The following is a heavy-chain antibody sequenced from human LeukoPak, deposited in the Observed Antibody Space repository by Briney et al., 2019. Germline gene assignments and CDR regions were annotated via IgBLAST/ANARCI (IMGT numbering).Heavy chain of an antibody. CDR2: MFYSGST. CDR1: GGSISSSSYY. J-gene: IGHJ5*02. D-gene: IGHD2-15*01. V-gene: IGHV4-39*07. CDR3: ARDAVVVVAATYNWFDP. Sequence: SETLSLTCTVSGGSISSSSYYWGWIRQPPGKGLEWIGSMFYSGSTYYNPSLKSRVTISVDTSKNQFSLKLSSVTAADTAVYYCARDAVVVVAATYNWFDPWGQGTLVTVSS.